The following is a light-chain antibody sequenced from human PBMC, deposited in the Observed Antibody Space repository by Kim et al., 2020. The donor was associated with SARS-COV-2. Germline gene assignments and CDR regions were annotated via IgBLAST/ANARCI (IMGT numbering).Light chain of an antibody. Sequence: GQTARITCSGDALPKQYAYWYQQKPGQAPVLVIYKDSERPSGIPERFSGSSSGTTVTLTISGVQAEDEADYYCQSADSSGTYQNVVFGGGTQLTVL. CDR2: KDS. V-gene: IGLV3-25*03. J-gene: IGLJ2*01. CDR3: QSADSSGTYQNVV. CDR1: ALPKQY.